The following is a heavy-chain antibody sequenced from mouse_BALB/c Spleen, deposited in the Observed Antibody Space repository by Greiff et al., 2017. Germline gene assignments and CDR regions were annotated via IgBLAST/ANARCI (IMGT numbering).Heavy chain of an antibody. V-gene: IGHV7-3*02. J-gene: IGHJ2*01. CDR2: IRNKANGYTT. CDR3: AREDNYYGSSYFDY. D-gene: IGHD1-1*01. CDR1: GFTFTDYY. Sequence: EVQGVESGGGLVQPGGSLRLSCATSGFTFTDYYMSWVRQPPGKALEWLGFIRNKANGYTTEYSASVKGRFTISRDNSQSILYLQMNTLRAEDSATYYCAREDNYYGSSYFDYWGQGTTLTVSS.